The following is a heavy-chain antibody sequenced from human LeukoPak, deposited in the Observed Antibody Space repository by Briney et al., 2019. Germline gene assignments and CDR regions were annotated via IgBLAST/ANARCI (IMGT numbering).Heavy chain of an antibody. CDR2: IIPIFGTA. J-gene: IGHJ4*02. Sequence: GASVKVSCKASGGTFSSYAISWVRQAPGQGLEWMGAIIPIFGTANYAQKFQGRVTITADESTSTAYMELSSLRSEDTAVYYCARDGGSSGWYFRVYWGQGTLVTVSS. D-gene: IGHD6-19*01. CDR3: ARDGGSSGWYFRVY. CDR1: GGTFSSYA. V-gene: IGHV1-69*13.